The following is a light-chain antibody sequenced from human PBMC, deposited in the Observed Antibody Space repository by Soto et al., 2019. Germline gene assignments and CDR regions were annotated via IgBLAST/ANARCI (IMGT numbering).Light chain of an antibody. Sequence: EIVLTQSPGTLSLSPGERATLSCRASQSVSSSYLAWYQQKPGQAPRLLIYGASSRAAGIPDRFSGGGCGTDCPLTISRLEHDDFAVYYCQPYGSSPPITFGQGTRLEIK. CDR1: QSVSSSY. V-gene: IGKV3-20*01. CDR3: QPYGSSPPIT. CDR2: GAS. J-gene: IGKJ5*01.